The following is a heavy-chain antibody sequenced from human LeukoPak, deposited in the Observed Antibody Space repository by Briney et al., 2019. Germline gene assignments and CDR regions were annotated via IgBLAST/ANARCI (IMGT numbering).Heavy chain of an antibody. V-gene: IGHV3-48*03. J-gene: IGHJ4*02. Sequence: PGGSLRLSCAASGFTFSSYEMNWVRQAPGKGLEWVSYISSSGSTICYADSVKGRFTISRDNAKNSLYLQMNSLRAEDTAVYYCVPTTLALFDYWGQGTLVTVSS. CDR3: VPTTLALFDY. CDR1: GFTFSSYE. CDR2: ISSSGSTI. D-gene: IGHD2/OR15-2a*01.